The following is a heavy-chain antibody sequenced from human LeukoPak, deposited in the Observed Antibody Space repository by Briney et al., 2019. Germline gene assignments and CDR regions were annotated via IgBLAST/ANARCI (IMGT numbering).Heavy chain of an antibody. CDR3: AKDRSITMVRGVIITGYYFDY. CDR1: GFTFSNYA. Sequence: GGSLRLSCAASGFTFSNYAMSWVRQAPGKGLEWVSVISGSGGSTYYADSVKGRFTISRDNSKNTLYLQMNSLRAEDTAVYYCAKDRSITMVRGVIITGYYFDYWGQGTLVTVSS. V-gene: IGHV3-23*01. J-gene: IGHJ4*02. CDR2: ISGSGGST. D-gene: IGHD3-10*01.